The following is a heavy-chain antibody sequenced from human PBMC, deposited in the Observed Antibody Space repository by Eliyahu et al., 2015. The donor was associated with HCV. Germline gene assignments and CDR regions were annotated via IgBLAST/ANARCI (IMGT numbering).Heavy chain of an antibody. CDR2: IYHSGST. J-gene: IGHJ5*02. Sequence: QVQLQESVPGLVKPSETLSLTCPVSGYSISSGYYWGWIRQPPGKGLEWIGSIYHSGSTYYNPSLKSRVTISVDTSKNQFSLKLSSVTAADTAVYYCARRIVLMVSNNWFDPWGQGTLVTVSS. CDR1: GYSISSGYY. D-gene: IGHD2-8*01. V-gene: IGHV4-38-2*01. CDR3: ARRIVLMVSNNWFDP.